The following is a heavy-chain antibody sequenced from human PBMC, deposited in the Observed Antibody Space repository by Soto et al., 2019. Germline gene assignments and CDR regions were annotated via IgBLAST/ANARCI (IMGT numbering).Heavy chain of an antibody. V-gene: IGHV3-23*01. J-gene: IGHJ4*02. CDR3: AKAPEYSGTFFPVY. CDR1: GFTFSSYA. Sequence: GGSLRLSCAASGFTFSSYAMTWVRQAPGKGLEWVSAISAGGGSTYYADSVKGRFTISRDNSKNTLYVQMNSLRAEDTAVYYCAKAPEYSGTFFPVYWGQGTLVTVSS. CDR2: ISAGGGST. D-gene: IGHD1-26*01.